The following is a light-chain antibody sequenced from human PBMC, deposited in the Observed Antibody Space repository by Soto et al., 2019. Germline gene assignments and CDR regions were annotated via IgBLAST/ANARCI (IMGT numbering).Light chain of an antibody. Sequence: QSVLTQPPSVSGAPGQRVTISCTGRSSNIRAGYDVHRYQQLPGSAPKILIYGDSNRPSGVPDRFSGSKSGTSASPAITGLEAEDEADYYGQYYDSSLSGHVVFGGGTQLTVL. CDR1: SSNIRAGYD. J-gene: IGLJ2*01. V-gene: IGLV1-40*01. CDR2: GDS. CDR3: QYYDSSLSGHVV.